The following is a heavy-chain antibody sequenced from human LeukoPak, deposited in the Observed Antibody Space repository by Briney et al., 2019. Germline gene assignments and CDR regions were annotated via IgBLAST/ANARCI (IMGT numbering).Heavy chain of an antibody. CDR3: ARDAPLWYYDSSGYYTFDAFDI. CDR1: GYTFTSYG. CDR2: ISAYNGNT. Sequence: ASVKVSCKASGYTFTSYGISWVRQAPGQGLEWMGWISAYNGNTNYAQKLQGRVTMTTDTSTSTAYMELRSLRSDDTAVYYCARDAPLWYYDSSGYYTFDAFDIWGQGTMVTVSS. V-gene: IGHV1-18*01. D-gene: IGHD3-22*01. J-gene: IGHJ3*02.